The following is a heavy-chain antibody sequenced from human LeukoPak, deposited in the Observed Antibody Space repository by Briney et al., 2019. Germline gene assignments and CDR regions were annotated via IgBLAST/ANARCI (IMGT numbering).Heavy chain of an antibody. CDR2: ISSSGSTI. J-gene: IGHJ4*02. Sequence: PGGSLRLSCAASGFTFSSYEMNGVRQAPGKGLEWVSYISSSGSTIYYADSVKGRFTISRDNAKNSLYLQMNSLRAEDTAVYYCARDRTGDLFDYWGQGTLVTVSS. D-gene: IGHD7-27*01. CDR3: ARDRTGDLFDY. CDR1: GFTFSSYE. V-gene: IGHV3-48*03.